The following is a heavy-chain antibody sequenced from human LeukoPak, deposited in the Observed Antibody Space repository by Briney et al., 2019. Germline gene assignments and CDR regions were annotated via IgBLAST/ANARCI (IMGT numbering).Heavy chain of an antibody. D-gene: IGHD5-24*01. V-gene: IGHV4-31*03. Sequence: SQTLSLTCTVSGCSISSGGYYWSWIRQHPGKGLEWIGYISYSGSTYYTPSLKSRVSISVDTSKNQFSLKLSSVTAADTAVYYCARDGYNSRLFDYWGQGTLVTVSS. CDR1: GCSISSGGYY. CDR2: ISYSGST. J-gene: IGHJ4*02. CDR3: ARDGYNSRLFDY.